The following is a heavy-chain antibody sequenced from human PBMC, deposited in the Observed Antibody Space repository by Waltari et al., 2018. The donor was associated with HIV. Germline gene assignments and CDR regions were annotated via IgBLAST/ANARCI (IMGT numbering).Heavy chain of an antibody. CDR3: VKDTALIRGVIHFYGMDV. Sequence: EVQLLESGGGFVQPGGSLRRACAASGFPFRTFDMTWVRQAPGKGLEWVSLISGSGDKTYYADSVKGRFTTSRDNSENTLYLQMNSLRSEDTAIYYCVKDTALIRGVIHFYGMDVWGQGTTVTVSS. V-gene: IGHV3-23*01. D-gene: IGHD3-10*01. J-gene: IGHJ6*02. CDR1: GFPFRTFD. CDR2: ISGSGDKT.